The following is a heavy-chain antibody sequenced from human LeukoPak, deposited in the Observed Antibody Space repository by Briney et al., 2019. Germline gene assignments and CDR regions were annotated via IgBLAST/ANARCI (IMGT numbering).Heavy chain of an antibody. Sequence: PGGSLRLSCAASGFTFSSYAMSCVRQAPGKGLEWVAFIRSDGSKKYYADSVKGRFTISRDNSKNTLYLQMNSLRAEDTAVYYCAKGGALLWFGELYDYWGQGTLVTVSS. CDR3: AKGGALLWFGELYDY. CDR1: GFTFSSYA. D-gene: IGHD3-10*01. J-gene: IGHJ4*02. CDR2: IRSDGSKK. V-gene: IGHV3-30*02.